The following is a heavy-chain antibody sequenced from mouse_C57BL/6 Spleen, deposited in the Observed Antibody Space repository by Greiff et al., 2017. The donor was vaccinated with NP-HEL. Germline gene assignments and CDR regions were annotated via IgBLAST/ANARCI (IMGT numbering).Heavy chain of an antibody. D-gene: IGHD3-2*02. V-gene: IGHV10-1*01. CDR2: IRSKSNNYAT. CDR1: GFSFNTYA. CDR3: VRRGADSSGQFAY. J-gene: IGHJ3*01. Sequence: EVKLVESGGGLVQPKGSLKLSCAASGFSFNTYAMNWVRQAPGKGLEWVARIRSKSNNYATYYADSVKDRFTISRDDSESMLYLQMNNLKTEDTAMYYCVRRGADSSGQFAYWGQGTLVTVSA.